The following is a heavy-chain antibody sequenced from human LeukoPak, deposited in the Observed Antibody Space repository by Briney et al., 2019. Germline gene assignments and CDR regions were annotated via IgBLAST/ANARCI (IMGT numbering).Heavy chain of an antibody. D-gene: IGHD5-18*01. CDR1: GLSYSLYG. V-gene: IGHV3-48*04. CDR2: ISSGGNTI. CDR3: AREGTAMVSFDY. J-gene: IGHJ4*02. Sequence: GGSLRLSCASSGLSYSLYGMDWVRHAPGKGLEWVSYISSGGNTIYYADSERRRITISKDNAKNSLYLQMNSLRAEATAVCYCAREGTAMVSFDYWGQGTLVTVSS.